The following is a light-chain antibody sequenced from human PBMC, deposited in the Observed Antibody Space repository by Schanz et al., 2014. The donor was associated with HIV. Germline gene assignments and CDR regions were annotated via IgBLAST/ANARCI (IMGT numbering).Light chain of an antibody. CDR2: EGS. Sequence: QSALTQSASVSGSPGQSITISCTGTISDVGSYNLVSWYQQHPGKAPKLIIYEGSKRPLGVSNRFSGSKSGNTASLTISGLQAEDEADYYCCSYEITTYVFGTGTKLTVL. J-gene: IGLJ1*01. V-gene: IGLV2-23*01. CDR3: CSYEITTYV. CDR1: ISDVGSYNL.